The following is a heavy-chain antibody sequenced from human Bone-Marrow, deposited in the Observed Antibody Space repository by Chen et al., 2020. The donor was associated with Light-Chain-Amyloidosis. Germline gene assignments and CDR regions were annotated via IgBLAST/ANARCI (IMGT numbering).Heavy chain of an antibody. CDR2: ISTYNGNT. V-gene: IGHV1-18*01. CDR1: GYTFTNYG. CDR3: ARTYDSSVDDSVYGYDY. D-gene: IGHD3-22*01. J-gene: IGHJ4*02. Sequence: QVQLVQSVAEVKRPGASVKVSCKASGYTFTNYGINWVRQAPGQGLEWMGWISTYNGNTKYAQELQGIVTMTTDTSTNTAYMELRSLISDDTAVYYCARTYDSSVDDSVYGYDYWGQGSQVTVSS.